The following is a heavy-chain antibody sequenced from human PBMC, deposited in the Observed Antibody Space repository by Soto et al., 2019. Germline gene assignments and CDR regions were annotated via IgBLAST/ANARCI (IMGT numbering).Heavy chain of an antibody. J-gene: IGHJ6*02. V-gene: IGHV1-8*01. CDR2: MNPNSGNT. CDR3: ARGRNGMDV. CDR1: GDSFTNYD. Sequence: QVQLVQSGAEVKKPGASVKVSCKASGDSFTNYDIKWVRQATGQGLGWMGWMNPNSGNTGYAQKFQGRVTMTRNTSMSTAYMELSSLRSEDTAVYYCARGRNGMDVWGQGTTVTVSS.